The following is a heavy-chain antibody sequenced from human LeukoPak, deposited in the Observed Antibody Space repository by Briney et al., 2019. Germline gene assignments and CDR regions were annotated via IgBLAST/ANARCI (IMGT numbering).Heavy chain of an antibody. J-gene: IGHJ4*02. V-gene: IGHV3-7*01. CDR2: IKQDGSEK. CDR3: ARSGAQPYYYDSSGYSDY. CDR1: GFTFSSYW. Sequence: GGSLRLSCAASGFTFSSYWMSWVRQASGKGLEWVANIKQDGSEKYYVDSVKGRFTISRDNAKNSLYLQMNSLRAEDTAVYYCARSGAQPYYYDSSGYSDYWGQGTLVTVSS. D-gene: IGHD3-22*01.